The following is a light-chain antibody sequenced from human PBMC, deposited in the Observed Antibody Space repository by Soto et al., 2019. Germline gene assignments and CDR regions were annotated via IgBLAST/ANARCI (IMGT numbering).Light chain of an antibody. CDR1: SGHSSYI. V-gene: IGLV4-60*03. CDR2: LEGSGNY. CDR3: DTGDSNTQV. Sequence: QSVLTQSSSASASLGSSVKLTCTLSSGHSSYIIAWHQQQPGKAPRYLMKLEGSGNYNKGSGVPDRFSGSSSGADRYLTISNIQSEDEADYYCDTGDSNTQVFGGGTKLTVL. J-gene: IGLJ2*01.